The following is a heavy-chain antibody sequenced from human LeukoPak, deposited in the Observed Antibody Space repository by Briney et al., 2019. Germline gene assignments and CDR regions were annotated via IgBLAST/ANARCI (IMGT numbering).Heavy chain of an antibody. J-gene: IGHJ3*02. D-gene: IGHD6-13*01. CDR3: AKDSSSSWYERVAAFDI. CDR1: GLTFDDYA. V-gene: IGHV3-9*01. Sequence: GGSLRLSCAASGLTFDDYAMHWVRQAPGKGLEWVSGISWNSGSIGYADSVKGRFTISRDNAKNSLYLQMNSLRAEDTALYYCAKDSSSSWYERVAAFDIWGQGTMVTVSS. CDR2: ISWNSGSI.